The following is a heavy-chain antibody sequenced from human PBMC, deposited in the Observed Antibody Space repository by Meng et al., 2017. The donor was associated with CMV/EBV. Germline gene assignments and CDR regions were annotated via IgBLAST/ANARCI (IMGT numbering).Heavy chain of an antibody. V-gene: IGHV1-69*05. D-gene: IGHD3-3*01. J-gene: IGHJ6*02. CDR1: GGTFSSYA. CDR2: IIPIFGTA. Sequence: SVKVSCRASGGTFSSYAISWVRQAPGQGLEWMGGIIPIFGTANYAQKFQGRVTITTDESTSTAYMELSSLRSEDTAVYYCARVRNSKTYDFWSSKNVGPMDVWGQGTTVTVSS. CDR3: ARVRNSKTYDFWSSKNVGPMDV.